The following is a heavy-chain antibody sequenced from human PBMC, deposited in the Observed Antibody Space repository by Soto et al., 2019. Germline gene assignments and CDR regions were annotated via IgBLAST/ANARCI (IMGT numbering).Heavy chain of an antibody. J-gene: IGHJ4*02. D-gene: IGHD3-22*01. V-gene: IGHV3-48*02. CDR2: ISSSSSTI. CDR3: ARDIDSSGYYYLSFGYFDY. Sequence: EVQLVESGGGLVQPGGSLRLSCAASGFTFSSYSMNWVRQAPGKGLEWVSYISSSSSTIYYADSVKGRFTISRDNAKNSLYLKMNSLRDEDTVVYYCARDIDSSGYYYLSFGYFDYWGQGPLVTVSS. CDR1: GFTFSSYS.